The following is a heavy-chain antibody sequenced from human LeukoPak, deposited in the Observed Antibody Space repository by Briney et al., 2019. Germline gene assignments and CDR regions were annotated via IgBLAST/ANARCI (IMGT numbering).Heavy chain of an antibody. D-gene: IGHD1-26*01. CDR2: IDKEGSAA. Sequence: GGSLILSCVSSGFIFTNYWMHWVRHVPGKGPVWVGRIDKEGSAAFYAESVKGRFTISRDNVKSTVYLQMNSLTAEDTAVYHCARGGYSGSYYRFDWGQGTLVTVSS. J-gene: IGHJ4*02. V-gene: IGHV3-74*01. CDR1: GFIFTNYW. CDR3: ARGGYSGSYYRFD.